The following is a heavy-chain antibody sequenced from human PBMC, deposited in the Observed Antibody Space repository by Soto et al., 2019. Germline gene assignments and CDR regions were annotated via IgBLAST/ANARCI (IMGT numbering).Heavy chain of an antibody. CDR2: MNPNSGNT. V-gene: IGHV1-8*01. CDR1: GSTFTSYD. CDR3: ARGTAWGWGPYYYMDV. D-gene: IGHD3-16*01. J-gene: IGHJ6*03. Sequence: ASVKVSCKASGSTFTSYDINWVRQATGQGLEWMGWMNPNSGNTGYAQKFQGRVTMTRNTSISTAYMELSSLRSEDTAVYYCARGTAWGWGPYYYMDVWGKGTTVTVSS.